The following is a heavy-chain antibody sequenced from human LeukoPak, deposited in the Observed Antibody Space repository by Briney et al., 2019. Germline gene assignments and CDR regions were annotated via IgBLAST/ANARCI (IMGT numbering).Heavy chain of an antibody. Sequence: GASVKVSCKAFGYTFTGYYMHWVRQAPGQGLEWMGWINPNSGGTNYAQKFQGRVTMTRDTSISTAYMELSRLRSDDTAVYYCARVVSSWFKMDYWGQGTLVTVSS. CDR1: GYTFTGYY. CDR2: INPNSGGT. V-gene: IGHV1-2*02. D-gene: IGHD6-13*01. J-gene: IGHJ4*02. CDR3: ARVVSSWFKMDY.